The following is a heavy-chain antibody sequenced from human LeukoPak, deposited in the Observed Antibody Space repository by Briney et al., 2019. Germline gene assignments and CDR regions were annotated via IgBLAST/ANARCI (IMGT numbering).Heavy chain of an antibody. CDR2: ISGRNGNT. J-gene: IGHJ4*02. D-gene: IGHD3-22*01. CDR1: GYTFSSYG. CDR3: ARDHVYYGSSGYLDY. V-gene: IGHV1-18*01. Sequence: ASVKVSCKASGYTFSSYGISWVRQAPGQGLEWMGWISGRNGNTNYAQKVQGRVTMTTDTSTSTAYMELRSLRSDDTAVNYCARDHVYYGSSGYLDYWGQGTLVTVSS.